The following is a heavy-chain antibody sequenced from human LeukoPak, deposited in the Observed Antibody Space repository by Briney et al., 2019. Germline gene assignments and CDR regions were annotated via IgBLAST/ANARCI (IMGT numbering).Heavy chain of an antibody. J-gene: IGHJ4*01. CDR2: ISGSGSDI. CDR1: GFSFSDSY. Sequence: GGSLRLSCVVSGFSFSDSYMTWIRQTPGKGLESLAYISGSGSDIYYADSVKGRFTISRDNAKNSLYLQMNSLRPEDTALYYCSTDPRLLIYWGHGTLVTVSS. D-gene: IGHD2-8*01. V-gene: IGHV3-11*01. CDR3: STDPRLLIY.